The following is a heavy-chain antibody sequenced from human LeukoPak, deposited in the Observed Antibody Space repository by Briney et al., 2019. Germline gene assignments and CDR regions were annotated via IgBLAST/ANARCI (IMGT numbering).Heavy chain of an antibody. J-gene: IGHJ4*02. D-gene: IGHD4-23*01. CDR1: GGSISSYY. V-gene: IGHV4-59*01. CDR3: ARENGGNSAFDY. CDR2: IYYSGST. Sequence: PSETLSLTCTVSGGSISSYYWSWIRQPPGKGLEWIGYIYYSGSTNYNPSLKSRVTISVDTSKNQFSLKPSSVTAADTAVYYCARENGGNSAFDYWGQGTLVTVSS.